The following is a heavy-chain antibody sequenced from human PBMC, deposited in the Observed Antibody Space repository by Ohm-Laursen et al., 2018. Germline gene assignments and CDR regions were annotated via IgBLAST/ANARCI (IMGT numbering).Heavy chain of an antibody. V-gene: IGHV3-23*01. CDR1: GFTFNKFA. CDR3: ARTMALDS. D-gene: IGHD4/OR15-4a*01. J-gene: IGHJ4*02. CDR2: IGTRGVNT. Sequence: GSLRLSCAASGFTFNKFAMNWVRQAPGRGLDWVSTIGTRGVNTYYADSVKGRFTTSRDNSKNTLYLQMNSLRAEDTAVYYCARTMALDSWGQGALVTVSS.